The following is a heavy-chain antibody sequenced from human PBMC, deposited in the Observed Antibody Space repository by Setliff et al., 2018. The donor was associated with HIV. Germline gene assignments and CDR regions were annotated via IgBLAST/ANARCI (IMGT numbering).Heavy chain of an antibody. V-gene: IGHV1-46*01. CDR3: ARNPRIAVAGRDCYYYMDV. CDR2: INPSGGST. D-gene: IGHD6-19*01. CDR1: GYTFTSYY. Sequence: ASVKVSCKASGYTFTSYYMHWVRQAPGQGLEWMGIINPSGGSTSYAQKFQGRVTMTRDTSTSTVYMELSSLRSEDTAVYYCARNPRIAVAGRDCYYYMDVWGKGTTVTVSS. J-gene: IGHJ6*03.